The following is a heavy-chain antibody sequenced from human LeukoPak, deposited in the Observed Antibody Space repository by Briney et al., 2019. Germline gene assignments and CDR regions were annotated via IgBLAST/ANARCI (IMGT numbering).Heavy chain of an antibody. CDR3: ARAGTYGMDV. J-gene: IGHJ6*02. CDR2: ISSSSSYI. V-gene: IGHV3-21*01. Sequence: TAGGSLRLSCAASGFTFSSYSMNWVRQAPGKGLEWVSSISSSSSYIYYADSVKGRFTISRDNSKNTLYLQMNSLRAEDTAVYYCARAGTYGMDVWGQGTTVTVSS. CDR1: GFTFSSYS. D-gene: IGHD1-14*01.